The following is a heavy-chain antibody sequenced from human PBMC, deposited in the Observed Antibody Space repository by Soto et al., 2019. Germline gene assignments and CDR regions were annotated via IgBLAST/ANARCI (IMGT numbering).Heavy chain of an antibody. V-gene: IGHV4-39*01. CDR1: GGSISSSSYY. CDR2: IYYSGST. J-gene: IGHJ5*02. D-gene: IGHD1-20*01. Sequence: SETLSLTCTVTGGSISSSSYYWGWIRQPPGKGLEWIGSIYYSGSTYYNPSLKSRVTISVDTSKNQFSLKLSSVTAADTAVYYCARHQVSYNWNAESNWLDPWGQGTLVPVS. CDR3: ARHQVSYNWNAESNWLDP.